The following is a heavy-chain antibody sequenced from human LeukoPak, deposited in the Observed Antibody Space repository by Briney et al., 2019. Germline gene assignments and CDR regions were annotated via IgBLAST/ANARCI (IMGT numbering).Heavy chain of an antibody. V-gene: IGHV3-30*03. J-gene: IGHJ4*02. CDR1: GFTFSSYG. Sequence: GRSLRLSCAASGFTFSSYGMHWVRQAPGKGLEWVAVISYDGSNKYYADSVKGRFTISRDNSKNTLYLQMNSLRAEDTAVYYCARGWGRREPRTFFDYWGQGTLVTVSS. CDR2: ISYDGSNK. CDR3: ARGWGRREPRTFFDY. D-gene: IGHD1-14*01.